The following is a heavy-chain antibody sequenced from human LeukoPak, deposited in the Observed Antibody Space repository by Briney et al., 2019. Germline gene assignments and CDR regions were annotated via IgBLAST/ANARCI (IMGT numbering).Heavy chain of an antibody. J-gene: IGHJ4*02. CDR3: VADCYGDCID. CDR1: GFIFSSSA. CDR2: IVVGSGNT. V-gene: IGHV1-58*01. Sequence: TSVKVPCKASGFIFSSSAVQWVRQARGQRLEWIGWIVVGSGNTNYAQNFQERVTITRDMSTSTAYMELSSLRSEDTAVYYCVADCYGDCIDWGQGTLVTVSS. D-gene: IGHD4-17*01.